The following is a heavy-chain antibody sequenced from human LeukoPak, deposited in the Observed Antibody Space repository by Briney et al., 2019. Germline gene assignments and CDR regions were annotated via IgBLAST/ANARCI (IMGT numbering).Heavy chain of an antibody. D-gene: IGHD1-7*01. V-gene: IGHV1-2*02. J-gene: IGHJ4*02. CDR2: INPNSGGT. Sequence: APVKVSCKASGYTFTGYYMHWVRQAPGQGLEWMGWINPNSGGTNYAQKFQGRVTITADKSTSTAYMELSSLRSEDTAVYYCARDLQTGTTSWSDYWGQGTLVTVSS. CDR3: ARDLQTGTTSWSDY. CDR1: GYTFTGYY.